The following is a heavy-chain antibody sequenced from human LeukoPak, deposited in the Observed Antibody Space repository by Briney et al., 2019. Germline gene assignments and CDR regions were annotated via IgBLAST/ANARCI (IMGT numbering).Heavy chain of an antibody. V-gene: IGHV4-4*07. Sequence: PSETLSLTCTVSGGSISSYYWSCIRQPAGKGLEWIGRIYTSGSTNYNPSLKSRVTMSVDTSKNQFSLKLSSVTAADTAVYYCTRAGSQQQLVRYFDYWGQGTLVTVSS. D-gene: IGHD6-13*01. CDR2: IYTSGST. CDR1: GGSISSYY. J-gene: IGHJ4*02. CDR3: TRAGSQQQLVRYFDY.